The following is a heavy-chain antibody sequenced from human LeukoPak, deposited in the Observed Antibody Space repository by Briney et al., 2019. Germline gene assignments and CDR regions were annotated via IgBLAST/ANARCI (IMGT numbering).Heavy chain of an antibody. Sequence: GGSLRLSCAASGFTFSNYALSWVRQAPGKGLEWVLVIYSGGSTYYADSVKGRFTISRDNSKNTLYLQMNSLRAEDTAVYYCARDHYYDSSGWDWGQGTLVTVSS. D-gene: IGHD3-22*01. CDR3: ARDHYYDSSGWD. CDR1: GFTFSNYA. J-gene: IGHJ4*02. CDR2: IYSGGST. V-gene: IGHV3-53*01.